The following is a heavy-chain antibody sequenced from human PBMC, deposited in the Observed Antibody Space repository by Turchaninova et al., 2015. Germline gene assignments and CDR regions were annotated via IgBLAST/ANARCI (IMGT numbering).Heavy chain of an antibody. CDR3: SIGGPSVAVSGSAPFDY. Sequence: LVESGGGVVQPGGSLRLSCAASGFTFSTYGMHWVRQAPGKGLEWVAFIPYDGSNQYYADPVKGRFTVSRDNSKNTLYLQVNSLRTEDTAVYYCSIGGPSVAVSGSAPFDYWGQGTLVTVSS. J-gene: IGHJ4*02. CDR1: GFTFSTYG. D-gene: IGHD6-19*01. CDR2: IPYDGSNQ. V-gene: IGHV3-30*02.